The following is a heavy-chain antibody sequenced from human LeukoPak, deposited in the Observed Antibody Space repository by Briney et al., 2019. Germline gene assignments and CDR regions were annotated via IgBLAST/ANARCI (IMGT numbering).Heavy chain of an antibody. J-gene: IGHJ3*02. CDR1: GGSISSYY. V-gene: IGHV4-59*01. CDR2: IYYSGST. CDR3: ARVSETEMATIIGVDAFDI. Sequence: PSETLSLTCTVSGGSISSYYWSWIRQPPGKGLEWIGYIYYSGSTNYNPSLKSRVTTSVDTSKNQFSLKLSSVTAADTAVYYCARVSETEMATIIGVDAFDIWGQGTMVTVSS. D-gene: IGHD5-24*01.